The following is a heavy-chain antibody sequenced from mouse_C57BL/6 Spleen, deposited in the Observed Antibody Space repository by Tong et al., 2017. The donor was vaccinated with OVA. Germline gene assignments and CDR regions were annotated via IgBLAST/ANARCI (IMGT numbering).Heavy chain of an antibody. Sequence: EVQLQESGGGLVKPGGSLKLSCAASGFTFSDYGMHWVRQAPEKGLEWVAYISSGSSTIYYADTVKGRFTISRDNAKNTLFLQMTSLRSEDTAMDYCARSDYDDDNRYFDVWGTGTTVTVSS. CDR2: ISSGSSTI. D-gene: IGHD2-4*01. CDR3: ARSDYDDDNRYFDV. V-gene: IGHV5-17*01. CDR1: GFTFSDYG. J-gene: IGHJ1*03.